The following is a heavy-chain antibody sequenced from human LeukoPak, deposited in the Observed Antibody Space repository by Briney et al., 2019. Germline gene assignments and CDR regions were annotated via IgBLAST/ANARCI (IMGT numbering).Heavy chain of an antibody. CDR2: IYYSGST. D-gene: IGHD3-16*02. CDR1: GGSISSGDYY. CDR3: ARDGRMITFGGVIAPFDY. Sequence: PSETLSLTCTVSGGSISSGDYYWSWIRQPPGKGLEWIGYIYYSGSTYYNPSLKSRVTISVDTSKNQFSLKLSSVTAADTAVYYCARDGRMITFGGVIAPFDYWGQGTLVTVSS. V-gene: IGHV4-30-4*01. J-gene: IGHJ4*02.